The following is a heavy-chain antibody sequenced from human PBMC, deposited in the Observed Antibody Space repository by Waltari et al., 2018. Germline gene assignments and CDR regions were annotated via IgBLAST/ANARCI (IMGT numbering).Heavy chain of an antibody. V-gene: IGHV4-4*02. CDR2: IHGTGKT. Sequence: QLQLQQSGPGLVTPSESLFLSCAVSGDSVSINYWWSWVRQPPGKGLEWIGQIHGTGKTNYNPSLESRVTVSMDTSNNQFSLRVTSPTAADTAVYFCARDRGRGLYLDSWGQGTLVTVS. CDR1: GDSVSINYW. CDR3: ARDRGRGLYLDS. J-gene: IGHJ4*02. D-gene: IGHD1-26*01.